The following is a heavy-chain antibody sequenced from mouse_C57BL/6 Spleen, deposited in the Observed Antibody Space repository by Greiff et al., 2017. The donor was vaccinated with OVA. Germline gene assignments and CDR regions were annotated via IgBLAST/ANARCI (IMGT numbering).Heavy chain of an antibody. CDR3: ARIFGTTVVFDY. CDR1: GFTFSSYT. V-gene: IGHV5-9*01. D-gene: IGHD1-1*01. Sequence: EVQGVESGGGLVKPGGSLKLSCAASGFTFSSYTMSWVRQTPEKRLEWVATISGGGGNTYYPDSVKGRFTISRDNAKNTLYLQMSSLRSEDTALYYCARIFGTTVVFDYWGQGTTLTVSS. CDR2: ISGGGGNT. J-gene: IGHJ2*01.